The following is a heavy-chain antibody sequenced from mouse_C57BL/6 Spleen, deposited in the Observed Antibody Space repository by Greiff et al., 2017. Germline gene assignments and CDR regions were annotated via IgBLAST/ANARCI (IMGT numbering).Heavy chain of an antibody. D-gene: IGHD2-5*01. V-gene: IGHV3-6*01. Sequence: EVQLVESGPGLVKPSQSLSLTCSVTGYSITSGYSWNWIRQFPGNKLEWMGYISYDGSNNYNPSLKNRISITRDTSKNQFFLKLNSVTTEDTATYYCARESSNYDYWGQGTTLTVSS. J-gene: IGHJ2*01. CDR3: ARESSNYDY. CDR1: GYSITSGYS. CDR2: ISYDGSN.